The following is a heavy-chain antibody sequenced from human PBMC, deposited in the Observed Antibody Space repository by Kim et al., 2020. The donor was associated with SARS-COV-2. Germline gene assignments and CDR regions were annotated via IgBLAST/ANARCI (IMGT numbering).Heavy chain of an antibody. CDR2: IWYDGSNK. D-gene: IGHD3-22*01. CDR1: GFTFSSYG. CDR3: AKDGDYSSGRRPLDY. Sequence: GGSLRLSCAASGFTFSSYGMHWVRQAPGKGLEWVAVIWYDGSNKYYADSVKGRFTISRDNSKNTLYLQMNSLRAEDTAVYYCAKDGDYSSGRRPLDYWGQGTLVTVSS. V-gene: IGHV3-33*06. J-gene: IGHJ4*02.